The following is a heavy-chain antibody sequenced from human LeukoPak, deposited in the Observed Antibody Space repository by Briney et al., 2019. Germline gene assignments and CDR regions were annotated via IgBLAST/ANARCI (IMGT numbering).Heavy chain of an antibody. D-gene: IGHD6-13*01. Sequence: SETLSLTCAVYGGSFSGYYWSWIRQPPGKGLEWIGEINHSGSTNYNPSLKSRVTISVDPSKHQFSLKLSSVTAADTAVYYCARKYSSSLTPPYYFDYWGQRNLGTLSS. J-gene: IGHJ4*02. CDR3: ARKYSSSLTPPYYFDY. CDR1: GGSFSGYY. V-gene: IGHV4-34*01. CDR2: INHSGST.